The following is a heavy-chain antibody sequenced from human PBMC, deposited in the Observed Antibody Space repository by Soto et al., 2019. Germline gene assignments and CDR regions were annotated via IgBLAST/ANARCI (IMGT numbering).Heavy chain of an antibody. CDR1: GGTFSAYA. J-gene: IGHJ3*02. CDR2: IIPIFGRA. Sequence: QVQLVQSGAEVKKPGSSVKVSCRASGGTFSAYAITWVRHAPGQGLEWMGGIIPIFGRANYAQYFQGRVTITADESTSTADMELSSLRYEDTAVYYCARRSCGGDCYHAFAIWGQGTMVTVSS. CDR3: ARRSCGGDCYHAFAI. V-gene: IGHV1-69*01. D-gene: IGHD2-21*02.